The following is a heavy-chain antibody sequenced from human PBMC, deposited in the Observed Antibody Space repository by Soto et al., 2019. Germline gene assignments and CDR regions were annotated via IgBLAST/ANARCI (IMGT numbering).Heavy chain of an antibody. CDR2: MNGGGNVK. Sequence: EVQLVESGGGLVQPGGSLRLSCAASGFTFSNYWIHWVRQAPGKGLEWVANMNGGGNVKQYVDSVKGRFTISRDNAGNSWYLQMNRLRAEDTAVYYCSGETHDGFDIWGQGTMVTVSS. CDR3: SGETHDGFDI. CDR1: GFTFSNYW. J-gene: IGHJ3*02. V-gene: IGHV3-7*01.